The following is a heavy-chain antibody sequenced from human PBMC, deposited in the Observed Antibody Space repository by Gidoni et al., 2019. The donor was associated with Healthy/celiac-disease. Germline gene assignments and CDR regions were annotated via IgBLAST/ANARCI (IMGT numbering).Heavy chain of an antibody. Sequence: QVQLVQSGAEVKKPGSSVKVSCKASGGTFSSYTISWVRQAPGQGLEWMGRIIPILGIANYAQKFQGRVTITADKSTSTAYMELSSLRSEDTAVYYCARGPYGDYPFDYWGQGTLVTVSS. CDR2: IIPILGIA. D-gene: IGHD4-17*01. V-gene: IGHV1-69*02. CDR3: ARGPYGDYPFDY. CDR1: GGTFSSYT. J-gene: IGHJ4*02.